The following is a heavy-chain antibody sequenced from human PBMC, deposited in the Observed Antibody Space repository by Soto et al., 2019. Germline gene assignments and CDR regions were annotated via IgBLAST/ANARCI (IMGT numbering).Heavy chain of an antibody. CDR3: AKDRSDGYNSYFDY. J-gene: IGHJ4*02. CDR2: IYSGGAT. CDR1: GFSVSTSH. D-gene: IGHD5-12*01. V-gene: IGHV3-53*01. Sequence: PGGSLILSCAAAGFSVSTSHMNWVRQTPGKGLEWVSVIYSGGATYYAASVKGRFTISRDKSKNTVYLQMNSLRAEDTAVYYCAKDRSDGYNSYFDYWGQGTLVTVSS.